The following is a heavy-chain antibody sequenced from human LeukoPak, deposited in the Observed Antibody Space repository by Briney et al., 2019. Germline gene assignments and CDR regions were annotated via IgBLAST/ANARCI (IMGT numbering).Heavy chain of an antibody. J-gene: IGHJ2*01. CDR2: IYPGDSDT. Sequence: GESLKISCKGSGYSFTSYRIGWVHQMPGKGLEWMGIIYPGDSDTRYSPSFQGQVTISADKSISTAYLQWSSLKASDTAMYYCARRGVDTAMVSYWYFDLWGRVTLVTVSS. D-gene: IGHD5-18*01. CDR1: GYSFTSYR. CDR3: ARRGVDTAMVSYWYFDL. V-gene: IGHV5-51*07.